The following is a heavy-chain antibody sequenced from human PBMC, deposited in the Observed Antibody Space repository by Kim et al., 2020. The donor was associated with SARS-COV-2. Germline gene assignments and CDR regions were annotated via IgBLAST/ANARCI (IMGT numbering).Heavy chain of an antibody. Sequence: ASVKVSCKASGYTFTSYGISWVRQAPGQGLEWMGWISAYNGNTNYAQKLQGRVTMNTDTSTSTAYMELRSLRSDDTAVYYCARAPDSYGYYYYGMDVWGQGTTVTVSS. CDR3: ARAPDSYGYYYYGMDV. D-gene: IGHD5-18*01. CDR2: ISAYNGNT. J-gene: IGHJ6*02. V-gene: IGHV1-18*01. CDR1: GYTFTSYG.